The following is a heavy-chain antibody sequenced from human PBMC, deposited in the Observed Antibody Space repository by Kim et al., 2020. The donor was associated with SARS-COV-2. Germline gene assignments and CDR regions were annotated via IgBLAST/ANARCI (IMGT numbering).Heavy chain of an antibody. V-gene: IGHV3-48*02. Sequence: SSTISYADSVKGRFTIARDNAKKSLYLQMNSLRDEDTAVYYCATGLWFDPWGQGTLVTVSS. CDR3: ATGLWFDP. CDR2: SSTI. J-gene: IGHJ5*02.